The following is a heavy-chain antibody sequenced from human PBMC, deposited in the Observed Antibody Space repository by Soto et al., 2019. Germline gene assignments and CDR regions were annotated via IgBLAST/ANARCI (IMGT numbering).Heavy chain of an antibody. V-gene: IGHV3-30*03. CDR3: APDWFAP. CDR2: ISYDGSNK. CDR1: GFTFSSYG. J-gene: IGHJ5*02. Sequence: HPGGSLRLSCAASGFTFSSYGMHWVRQAPGKGLEWVAVISYDGSNKYYADSVKGRFTISRDNSKNTLYLQMNSLRAEDTAVYYCAPDWFAPWGQGTLVTVSS.